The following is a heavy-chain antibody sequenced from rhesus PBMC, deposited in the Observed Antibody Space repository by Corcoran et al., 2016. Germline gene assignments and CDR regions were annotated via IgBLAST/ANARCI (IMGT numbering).Heavy chain of an antibody. J-gene: IGHJ4*01. V-gene: IGHV3-16*01. CDR1: GFTFSNYW. Sequence: EVQLVESGGGLVQPGGSLRLSCAASGFTFSNYWMNWVRQAPGKGLDLVGRIKKKADGGTAAYAESVKGRFTISGDDSKNTLYLQMNSLKTEDTALYYCTRGGYSSGWPFDYWGQGVLVTVSS. CDR2: IKKKADGGTA. CDR3: TRGGYSSGWPFDY. D-gene: IGHD6-31*01.